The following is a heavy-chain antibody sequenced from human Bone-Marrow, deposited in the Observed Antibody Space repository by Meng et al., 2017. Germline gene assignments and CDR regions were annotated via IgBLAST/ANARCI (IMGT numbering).Heavy chain of an antibody. V-gene: IGHV4-4*07. CDR2: IYTRGST. CDR1: GGSISSYY. CDR3: AREVLAYSSSYMDV. D-gene: IGHD6-13*01. Sequence: SETLSLTCTVSGGSISSYYWSWIRQPAGQGQERIGRIYTRGSTNYNPSLKSRVTMSVDTFKNQFSLWLSSVTAADTAVYSCAREVLAYSSSYMDVWGQGTTVTGYS. J-gene: IGHJ6*02.